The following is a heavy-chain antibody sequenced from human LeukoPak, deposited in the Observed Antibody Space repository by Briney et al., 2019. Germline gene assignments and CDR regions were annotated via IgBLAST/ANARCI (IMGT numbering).Heavy chain of an antibody. CDR1: GGTFSSYA. D-gene: IGHD1/OR15-1a*01. J-gene: IGHJ5*02. Sequence: ASVKVSCKASGGTFSSYAVSWVRQAPGQGLEWMGGIIPIFGTANYAQKFQGRVTITTDESTSTAYMELSSLRSEDTAVYYCARDGTPSGDWFDPWGQGTLVTVSS. CDR3: ARDGTPSGDWFDP. V-gene: IGHV1-69*05. CDR2: IIPIFGTA.